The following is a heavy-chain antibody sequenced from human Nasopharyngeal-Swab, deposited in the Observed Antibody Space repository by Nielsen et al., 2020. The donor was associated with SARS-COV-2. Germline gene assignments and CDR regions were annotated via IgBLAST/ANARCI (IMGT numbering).Heavy chain of an antibody. CDR1: GFTFSSYA. CDR3: ARDSHKGTS. D-gene: IGHD2-8*01. Sequence: GEALKISCSASGFTFSSYAMHWVRQAPGKGLEYVSAISSNGGSTYYADSVKGRFTISRHNSKNTLYLQMNSLRAEDTAVYYCARDSHKGTSWGQGTLVTSPQ. J-gene: IGHJ4*02. CDR2: ISSNGGST. V-gene: IGHV3-64*04.